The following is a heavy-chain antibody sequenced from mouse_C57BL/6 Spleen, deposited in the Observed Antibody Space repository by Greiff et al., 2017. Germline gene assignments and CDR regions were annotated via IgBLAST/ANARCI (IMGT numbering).Heavy chain of an antibody. CDR1: GFTFSSYA. D-gene: IGHD1-1*01. Sequence: EVQLVESGGGLVKPGGSLKLSCAASGFTFSSYAMSWVRQTPEKRLEWVATISDGGSYTYYPDNVKGRFTISRDNAKNNLYLQMSHLKSEDTAMYYCARSDTTVSYWGQGTTLTVSS. J-gene: IGHJ2*01. CDR2: ISDGGSYT. V-gene: IGHV5-4*01. CDR3: ARSDTTVSY.